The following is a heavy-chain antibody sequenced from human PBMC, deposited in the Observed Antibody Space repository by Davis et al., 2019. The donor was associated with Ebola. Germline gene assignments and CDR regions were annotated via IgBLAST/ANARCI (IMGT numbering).Heavy chain of an antibody. V-gene: IGHV3-23*01. J-gene: IGHJ6*02. CDR1: GFTFGDYA. D-gene: IGHD5-24*01. CDR3: ARVLDGYNYYYYYGMDV. CDR2: ISGSGGST. Sequence: GESLKISCTASGFTFGDYAMTWVRQAPGKGLEWVSAISGSGGSTYYADSVKGRFTISRDNSKNSLYLQMNSLRAEDTAVYYCARVLDGYNYYYYYGMDVWGQGTTVTVSS.